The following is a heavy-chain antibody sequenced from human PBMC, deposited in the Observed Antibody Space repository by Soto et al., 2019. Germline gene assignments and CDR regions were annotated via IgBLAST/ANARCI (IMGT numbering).Heavy chain of an antibody. J-gene: IGHJ4*02. CDR3: ARPLNGGYVY. CDR1: GYTFSTYW. V-gene: IGHV5-51*01. D-gene: IGHD5-12*01. CDR2: IYPGDSDT. Sequence: PGESLKISCKGSGYTFSTYWIGWVRQMPGRGLEWMGIIYPGDSDTRYTPSFEGQVTLSADKSISTAYLQWSSLKASDTATYYCARPLNGGYVYWGQGTPVTVS.